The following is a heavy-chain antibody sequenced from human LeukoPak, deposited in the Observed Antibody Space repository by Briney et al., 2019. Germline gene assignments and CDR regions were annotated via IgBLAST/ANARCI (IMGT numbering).Heavy chain of an antibody. CDR2: IYYSGST. CDR1: GGSISSYY. D-gene: IGHD3-16*01. J-gene: IGHJ4*02. Sequence: PSETLSLTCTVSGGSISSYYWSWIRQPPGKGLEWIGYIYYSGSTNYNPSLKSRVTISVDTSKNQFSLKLSSVTAADTAVYYCARSQGDYLFEYWGQGTLVTVSS. V-gene: IGHV4-59*01. CDR3: ARSQGDYLFEY.